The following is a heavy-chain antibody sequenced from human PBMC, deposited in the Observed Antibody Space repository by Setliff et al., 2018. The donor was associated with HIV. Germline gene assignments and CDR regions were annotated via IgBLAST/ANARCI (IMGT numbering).Heavy chain of an antibody. D-gene: IGHD3-22*01. Sequence: SETLSLTCAVSGYSISSGYYWGWIRQTPGKGLEWIGSIYHSGTTYYNPSLRSRVTLSVDTSKKQFSLKLSSITAADTAVYFCARAADYYDSSGYWAPPRYFDYWGQGTLVTVSS. CDR1: GYSISSGYY. CDR2: IYHSGTT. CDR3: ARAADYYDSSGYWAPPRYFDY. J-gene: IGHJ4*02. V-gene: IGHV4-38-2*01.